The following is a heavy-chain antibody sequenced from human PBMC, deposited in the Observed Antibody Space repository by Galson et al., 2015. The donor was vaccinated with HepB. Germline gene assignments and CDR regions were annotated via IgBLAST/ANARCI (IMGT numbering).Heavy chain of an antibody. V-gene: IGHV3-7*01. Sequence: SLRLSCAASGFMFSSYWMSWVRQAPGKGLEWVANINEDGSEKDYVDSVKGRFTISRDNAKNSLYLQMNSLRAEDTAVYYCARDRTVRGIMGYYYYYGVDVWGQGTTVTVSS. D-gene: IGHD3-10*01. CDR1: GFMFSSYW. CDR2: INEDGSEK. J-gene: IGHJ6*02. CDR3: ARDRTVRGIMGYYYYYGVDV.